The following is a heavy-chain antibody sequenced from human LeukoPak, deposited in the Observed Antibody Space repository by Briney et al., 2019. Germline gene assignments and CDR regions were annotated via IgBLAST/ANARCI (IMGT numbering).Heavy chain of an antibody. D-gene: IGHD4-23*01. CDR3: ARDLADYGGYPYNWFDP. V-gene: IGHV4-39*07. CDR1: GGSITTSGYY. CDR2: IYYFGST. J-gene: IGHJ5*02. Sequence: SETLSLTCSVSGGSITTSGYYWGWIRQSPGKGLEWIGSIYYFGSTYYNPSLKSRLTISLDTSKNQFSLNLTSVPAADTAVYYCARDLADYGGYPYNWFDPWDQGTRVTVSS.